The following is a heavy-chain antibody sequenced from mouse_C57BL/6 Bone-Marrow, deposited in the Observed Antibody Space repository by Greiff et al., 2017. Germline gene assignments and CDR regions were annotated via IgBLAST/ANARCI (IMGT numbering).Heavy chain of an antibody. D-gene: IGHD2-2*01. CDR1: GYTFTDYY. CDR2: INPYNGGT. CDR3: GRGGYGGFAY. Sequence: VQLQQSGPVLVKPGASVKMSCKASGYTFTDYYMNWVKQSHGKSLEWIGVINPYNGGTSYNQKFKGKATLTVDKSSSAAYMELNSLTSEDSAVYYGGRGGYGGFAYWGQGTLVTVSA. V-gene: IGHV1-19*01. J-gene: IGHJ3*01.